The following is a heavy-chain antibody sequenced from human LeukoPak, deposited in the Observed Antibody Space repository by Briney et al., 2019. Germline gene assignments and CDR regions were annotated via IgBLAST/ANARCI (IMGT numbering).Heavy chain of an antibody. CDR1: GFTFSTYG. V-gene: IGHV3-30*03. D-gene: IGHD1-1*01. Sequence: PGRSLRLSCAASGFTFSTYGMHWVRQAPGKGLEWVAVITYDGSNKSYADSVKGRFTISRDKTKNTLYLQMYTLRAEEAAVYYCATTEDHLSAWGQGTLVTVSS. CDR3: ATTEDHLSA. CDR2: ITYDGSNK. J-gene: IGHJ5*02.